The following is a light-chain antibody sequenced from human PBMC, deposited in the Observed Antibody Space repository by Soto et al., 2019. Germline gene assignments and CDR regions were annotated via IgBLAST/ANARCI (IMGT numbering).Light chain of an antibody. CDR3: QQRRNWPLT. V-gene: IGKV3-11*01. Sequence: EIVLPHSPAPRSLSPGERASLSSRASQSISTYLVWYQQRPGQAPSLLIYDASNRATDIPARFSGSGSGTDSTLTISSLEPEDCAVYYCQQRRNWPLTFGGGTKVEIK. CDR2: DAS. CDR1: QSISTY. J-gene: IGKJ4*01.